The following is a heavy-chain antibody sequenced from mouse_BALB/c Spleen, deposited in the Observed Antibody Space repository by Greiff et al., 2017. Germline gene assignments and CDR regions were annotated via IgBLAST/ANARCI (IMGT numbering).Heavy chain of an antibody. CDR1: GYTFTSYW. V-gene: IGHV1-55*01. CDR3: SKGGFDY. J-gene: IGHJ2*01. CDR2: IYPGSGST. Sequence: QVQLQQSGTVLARPGASVKMSCKASGYTFTSYWMHWVKQRPGQGLEWIGNIYPGSGSTNYDEKFKSKATLTVDTSSSTAYMQLSSLTSEDSAVYYCSKGGFDYWGQGTTLTVSS.